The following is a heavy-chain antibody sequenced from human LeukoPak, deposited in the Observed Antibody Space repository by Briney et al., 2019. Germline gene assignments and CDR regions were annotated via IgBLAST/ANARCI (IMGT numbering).Heavy chain of an antibody. V-gene: IGHV4-30-2*01. D-gene: IGHD1-20*01. CDR2: IYHSGST. CDR1: GGSISSGGYS. Sequence: SQTLSLTCAVSGGSISSGGYSWSWIRQPPGKGLEWIGYIYHSGSTYYNPSLKSRVTISVDRSKNQFPLKLSSVTAADTAVYYCARGRAITGTPFDYWGQGTLVTVSS. J-gene: IGHJ4*02. CDR3: ARGRAITGTPFDY.